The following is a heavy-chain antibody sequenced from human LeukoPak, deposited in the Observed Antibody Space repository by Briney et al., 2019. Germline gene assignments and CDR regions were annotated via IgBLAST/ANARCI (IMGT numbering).Heavy chain of an antibody. Sequence: ASVKVSCKAPGYTFTSYAMHWVRQAPGQRLEWMGWINAGNGNTKYSQKFQGRVTITRDTSASTAYMELSSLRSEDTAVYYCARWRDYDFWSGYTDYWGQGTLVTVSS. CDR2: INAGNGNT. V-gene: IGHV1-3*01. CDR3: ARWRDYDFWSGYTDY. D-gene: IGHD3-3*01. CDR1: GYTFTSYA. J-gene: IGHJ4*02.